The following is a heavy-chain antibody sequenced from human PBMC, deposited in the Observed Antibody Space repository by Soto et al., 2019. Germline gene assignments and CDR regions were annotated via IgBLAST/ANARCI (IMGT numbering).Heavy chain of an antibody. CDR1: GGSISSSSYY. CDR3: ARHMWHSSGPSAY. CDR2: IYDRGST. D-gene: IGHD3-22*01. J-gene: IGHJ4*02. V-gene: IGHV4-39*01. Sequence: SDTLSLTCTVSGGSISSSSYYWGWICQPPGNGLEWIGRIYDRGSTDYNPSLKSRVTISVDTSKNQFSLKLSAVTAADTAVYYCARHMWHSSGPSAYWGKGTVITGSS.